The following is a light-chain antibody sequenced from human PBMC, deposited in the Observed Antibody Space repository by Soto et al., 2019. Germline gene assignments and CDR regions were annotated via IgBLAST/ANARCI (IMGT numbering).Light chain of an antibody. CDR1: SSDIGNYNL. V-gene: IGLV2-23*02. J-gene: IGLJ2*01. CDR3: SSYAGSSTPVV. CDR2: DVS. Sequence: QPVLTQPASVSGFPGQSIAISCTGTSSDIGNYNLVSWYQQHPGKAPKVMIYDVSKRPSGVSDRFSGSKSGNTASLTISGLQAEDEADYYCSSYAGSSTPVVFGGGTKVTVL.